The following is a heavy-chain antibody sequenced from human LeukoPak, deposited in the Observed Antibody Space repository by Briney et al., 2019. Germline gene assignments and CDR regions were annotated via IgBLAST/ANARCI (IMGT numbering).Heavy chain of an antibody. V-gene: IGHV4-4*02. CDR3: ARVNINNWHSCDY. Sequence: SETLSLTCAVSGGSISSNNWWGWVRQPPGKGLEWIGEIYHSGSPNYNPSLKSRVTISVDKSRKHFSLNLSSMTAPDTAVYYSARVNINNWHSCDYWGQGTLVTVSS. D-gene: IGHD1-1*01. CDR1: GGSISSNNW. J-gene: IGHJ4*02. CDR2: IYHSGSP.